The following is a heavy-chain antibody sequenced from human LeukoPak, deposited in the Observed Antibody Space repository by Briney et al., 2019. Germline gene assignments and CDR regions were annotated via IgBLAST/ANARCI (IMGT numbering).Heavy chain of an antibody. CDR3: ARGAIAAAGIFPEDEPDY. Sequence: ASVKVSCKASGYTFTSYYMHWVRQAPGQGLEWMGIINPSGGSTSYAQKFQGRVTMTRDTSTSTVYMELSSLRSEDTAVYYCARGAIAAAGIFPEDEPDYWGQGTLVTVSS. V-gene: IGHV1-46*01. J-gene: IGHJ4*02. D-gene: IGHD6-13*01. CDR2: INPSGGST. CDR1: GYTFTSYY.